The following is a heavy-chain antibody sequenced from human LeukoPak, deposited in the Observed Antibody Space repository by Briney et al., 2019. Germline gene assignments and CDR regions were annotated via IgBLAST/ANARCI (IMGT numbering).Heavy chain of an antibody. Sequence: PGGSLRLSCAASGFTFSSYSMNWVRQAPGKGLEWVSSISSSSSYIYYADSVKGRFTISRDNAKNSLYLQMNSLRAEDTAVYYCARDDTVVVPAATGAAFDIWGQGTMVTVSS. CDR2: ISSSSSYI. D-gene: IGHD2-2*01. V-gene: IGHV3-21*01. CDR3: ARDDTVVVPAATGAAFDI. CDR1: GFTFSSYS. J-gene: IGHJ3*02.